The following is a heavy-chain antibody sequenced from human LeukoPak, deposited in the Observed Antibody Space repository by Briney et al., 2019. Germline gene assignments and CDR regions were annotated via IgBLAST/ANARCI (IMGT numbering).Heavy chain of an antibody. Sequence: GGSLRLSCAASGFTFSSYAMSWVRQAPGKGLEWASAISGSGGSTYYADPVKGRFTISRDNSKNTLYLQMNSLRAEDTAVYYCARSPGRYNYGYYGMDVWGQGTTVTVSS. CDR1: GFTFSSYA. D-gene: IGHD5-18*01. CDR3: ARSPGRYNYGYYGMDV. J-gene: IGHJ6*02. V-gene: IGHV3-23*01. CDR2: ISGSGGST.